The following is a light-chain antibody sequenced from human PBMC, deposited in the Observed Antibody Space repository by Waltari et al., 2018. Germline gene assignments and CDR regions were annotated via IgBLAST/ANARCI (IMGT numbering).Light chain of an antibody. CDR3: QSYDSSLSGSL. V-gene: IGLV1-40*01. CDR2: GNS. Sequence: QSGLTQPPSVSGAPGQRVTISCTGSSSNIGAGYDVHWYQLLPGTAPNLLIYGNSNRPSGVPDRFSGSKSGTSASLAITGLQPEDEADYYCQSYDSSLSGSLFGGGTKLTVL. J-gene: IGLJ2*01. CDR1: SSNIGAGYD.